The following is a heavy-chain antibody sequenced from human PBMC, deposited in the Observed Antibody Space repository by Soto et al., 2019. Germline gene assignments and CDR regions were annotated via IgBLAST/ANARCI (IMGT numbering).Heavy chain of an antibody. CDR2: ISYDGSKT. J-gene: IGHJ5*02. D-gene: IGHD5-18*01. CDR3: VKGSGYSTGYDWFDP. Sequence: PGGSLRLSCAASGFTFRSYGAHWVRQAPGKGLERVAIISYDGSKTSYADSVMGRFTISRDNSKNALYLQMNSLRVEDTAVYHCVKGSGYSTGYDWFDPWGQGTRVTVSS. V-gene: IGHV3-30-3*01. CDR1: GFTFRSYG.